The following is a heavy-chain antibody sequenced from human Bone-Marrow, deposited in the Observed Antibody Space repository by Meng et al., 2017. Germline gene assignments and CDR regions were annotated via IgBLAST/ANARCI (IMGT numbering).Heavy chain of an antibody. D-gene: IGHD3-10*01. CDR1: GFTFSSYS. J-gene: IGHJ6*02. CDR2: ISYDGSNK. V-gene: IGHV3-30*04. Sequence: GESLKISCAASGFTFSSYSMHWVRQAPGKGLEWVAVISYDGSNKYYADSVKGRFTISRDNSKNTLYLQMNSLRAEDTAVYYCARGKYYYGSGSYYNDAYYGMDVWGQGTTVTVSS. CDR3: ARGKYYYGSGSYYNDAYYGMDV.